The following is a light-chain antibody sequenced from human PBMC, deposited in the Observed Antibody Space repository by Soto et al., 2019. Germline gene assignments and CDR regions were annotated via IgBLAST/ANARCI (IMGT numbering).Light chain of an antibody. CDR2: AAS. J-gene: IGKJ3*01. CDR1: QGISSW. Sequence: DIQMTQSPSSVYATVGDRVTIIFRASQGISSWLAWYQQKTGKAPNFLIYAASSLQSGVPSKFSGSGSCTDFTLTSSSLQPEDFATYYCQQANSFPLTFGPGTKVDIK. CDR3: QQANSFPLT. V-gene: IGKV1-12*01.